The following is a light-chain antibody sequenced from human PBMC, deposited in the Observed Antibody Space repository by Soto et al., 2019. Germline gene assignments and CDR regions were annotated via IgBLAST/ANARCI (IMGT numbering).Light chain of an antibody. CDR1: QSITRS. CDR2: GAS. CDR3: QQSYPTPS. J-gene: IGKJ4*01. V-gene: IGKV1-39*01. Sequence: DIPMTQSPSSLSASVGDRVTITCRASQSITRSLNWYQQKPGKPPKLLISGASNLRSGVPSRFSGSGSGTDFTLTLSSLQPEDFATYYCQQSYPTPSFGGGTKVEVK.